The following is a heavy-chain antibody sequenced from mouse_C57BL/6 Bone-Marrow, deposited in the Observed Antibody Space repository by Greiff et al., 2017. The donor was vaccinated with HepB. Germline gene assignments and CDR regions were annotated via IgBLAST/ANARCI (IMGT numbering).Heavy chain of an antibody. V-gene: IGHV3-6*01. CDR3: ANYDYGSY. CDR1: GYSITSGYY. J-gene: IGHJ3*01. CDR2: ISYDGSN. D-gene: IGHD2-4*01. Sequence: EVQLKESGPGLVKPSQSLSLTCSVTGYSITSGYYWNWIRQFPGNKLEWMGYISYDGSNNYNPSLKNRISITRDTSKNQFFLKLNSVTTEDTATYYCANYDYGSYWGQGTLVTVSA.